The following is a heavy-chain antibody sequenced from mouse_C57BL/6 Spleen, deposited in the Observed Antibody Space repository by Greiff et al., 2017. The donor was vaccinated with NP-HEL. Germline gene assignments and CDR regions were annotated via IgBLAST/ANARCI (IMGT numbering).Heavy chain of an antibody. Sequence: QVQLKESGPELVKPGASVKISCKASGYSFTSYYIHWVKQRPGQGLEWIGWIYPGSGNTKYNEKFKGKATLTADTSSSTAYMQLSSLTSEDSAVYYCARGYDGYLYAMDYWGQGTSVTVAS. CDR1: GYSFTSYY. J-gene: IGHJ4*01. CDR2: IYPGSGNT. V-gene: IGHV1-66*01. CDR3: ARGYDGYLYAMDY. D-gene: IGHD2-3*01.